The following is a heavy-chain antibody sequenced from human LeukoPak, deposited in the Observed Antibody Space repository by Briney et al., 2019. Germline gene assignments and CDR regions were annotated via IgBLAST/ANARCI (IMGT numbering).Heavy chain of an antibody. Sequence: PGGSLRLSCAASGFTFSSYAMHWVRQAPGKGLEWVAVISYDGSNKYYADSVKGRFTISRDNSKNTLYLQMNSLRAEDTAVYYCAKDIRTVAVADSSFDYWGQGTLVTVSS. J-gene: IGHJ4*02. CDR1: GFTFSSYA. CDR2: ISYDGSNK. D-gene: IGHD6-19*01. CDR3: AKDIRTVAVADSSFDY. V-gene: IGHV3-30-3*01.